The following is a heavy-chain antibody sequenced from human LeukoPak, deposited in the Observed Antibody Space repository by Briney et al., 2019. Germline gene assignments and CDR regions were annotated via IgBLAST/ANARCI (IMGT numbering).Heavy chain of an antibody. CDR2: INPNSGGT. CDR1: GYTFTGYY. CDR3: ARARPTAMVISTPPDY. D-gene: IGHD5-18*01. V-gene: IGHV1-2*02. J-gene: IGHJ4*02. Sequence: ASVKVSCKASGYTFTGYYMHWVRQAPGQGLEWMGWINPNSGGTNYAQKFQGRVTMTRDTSISTAYMELSRLRSDDTAVYYCARARPTAMVISTPPDYWGQGTLVTVSS.